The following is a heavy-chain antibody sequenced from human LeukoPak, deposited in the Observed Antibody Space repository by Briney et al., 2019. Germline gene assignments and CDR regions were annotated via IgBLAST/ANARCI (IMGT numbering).Heavy chain of an antibody. V-gene: IGHV1-69*13. CDR3: ARDRIQLWTPLQEY. J-gene: IGHJ4*02. CDR1: GGTFSSYA. Sequence: GASVKVSCKASGGTFSSYAISWVRQAPGQGLEWMGGIIPIFGTANYAQRFQGRVTITADESTSTAYMELSSLRSEDTAVYYCARDRIQLWTPLQEYWGQGTLVTVSS. CDR2: IIPIFGTA. D-gene: IGHD5-18*01.